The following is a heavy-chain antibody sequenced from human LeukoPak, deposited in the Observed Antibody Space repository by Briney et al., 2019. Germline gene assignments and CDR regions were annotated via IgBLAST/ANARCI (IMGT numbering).Heavy chain of an antibody. Sequence: GGSLRLSCAASGFTFSSYCMNWVRQAPGKGLEWVANINTDESEKYYVDSVNGRFTIPRDNAKNSLYLQMNSLRAEDTAIYYCVRCRTTVAAMPGYWGQGTLVTVSS. CDR3: VRCRTTVAAMPGY. D-gene: IGHD4-23*01. CDR1: GFTFSSYC. V-gene: IGHV3-7*03. CDR2: INTDESEK. J-gene: IGHJ4*02.